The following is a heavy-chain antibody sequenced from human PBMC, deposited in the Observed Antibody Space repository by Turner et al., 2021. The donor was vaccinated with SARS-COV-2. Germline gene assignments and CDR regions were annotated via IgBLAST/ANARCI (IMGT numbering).Heavy chain of an antibody. J-gene: IGHJ5*02. CDR3: ARQGREQWLASNWFDP. CDR2: IYYSGST. D-gene: IGHD6-19*01. V-gene: IGHV4-39*01. Sequence: QLHLQESGPGLVKPSKPLSPTCTVPGAPISSSSNYGGWIRQPPGKGLEWIGSIYYSGSTYYNPSLKSRVTISVDTSKNQFSLKLSSVTAADTAVYYCARQGREQWLASNWFDPWGQGTLVTVSS. CDR1: GAPISSSSNY.